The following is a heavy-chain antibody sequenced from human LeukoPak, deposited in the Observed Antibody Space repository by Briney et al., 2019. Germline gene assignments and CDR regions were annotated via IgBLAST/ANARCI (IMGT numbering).Heavy chain of an antibody. CDR2: DFYNGNT. CDR1: GGSINTKAHY. J-gene: IGHJ4*02. V-gene: IGHV4-39*01. Sequence: SETLSLTCTVSGGSINTKAHYWACIRPTPGKGLEWIGSDFYNGNTYYNPALKSRVAISVDTSKTQFSLKLSSVTAADTAVYYCAKHGEDSTGYYADFFDHCGQGTLITVSS. D-gene: IGHD3-22*01. CDR3: AKHGEDSTGYYADFFDH.